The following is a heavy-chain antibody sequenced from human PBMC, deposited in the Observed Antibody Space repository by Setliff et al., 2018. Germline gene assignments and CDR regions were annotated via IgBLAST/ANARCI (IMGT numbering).Heavy chain of an antibody. J-gene: IGHJ6*03. V-gene: IGHV3-23*01. CDR2: ISGSGAST. Sequence: GGSLRLSCAASGVTFTSYAMTWVRQAPGKGLEWVSSISGSGASTYYADSVKGRFTISRDNSKNTLHLEMNSLRAEDTGLYYCAKDWGYYYYYMDVWGSGTTVTVSS. CDR1: GVTFTSYA. CDR3: AKDWGYYYYYMDV. D-gene: IGHD3-16*01.